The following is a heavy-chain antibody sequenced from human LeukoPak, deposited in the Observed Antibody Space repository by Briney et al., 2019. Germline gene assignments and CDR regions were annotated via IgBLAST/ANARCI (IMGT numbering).Heavy chain of an antibody. Sequence: GGSLRLSCAASGFTFSDYAMHWVRQALGKGLEWVAVISYHGGNKYYPDSVKGRLTISRDNSKNTLYLQMNSLRAEDTAVYYCARDFVTAAYNFDYWGQGTLVTVSS. CDR3: ARDFVTAAYNFDY. J-gene: IGHJ4*02. CDR2: ISYHGGNK. V-gene: IGHV3-30*01. CDR1: GFTFSDYA. D-gene: IGHD6-25*01.